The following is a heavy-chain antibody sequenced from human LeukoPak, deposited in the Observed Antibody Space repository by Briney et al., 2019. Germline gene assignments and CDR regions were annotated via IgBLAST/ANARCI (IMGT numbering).Heavy chain of an antibody. V-gene: IGHV1-18*01. CDR2: ISAYNGNT. CDR3: ARDEFNYDSSGYTINVSHDY. J-gene: IGHJ4*02. D-gene: IGHD3-22*01. Sequence: GASVKVSCKASGYTFTSYGISWVRQAPGQGLEWMGWISAYNGNTNYAQKLQGRVTMTTDTSTSTAYMELRSLRSDDTAVYYCARDEFNYDSSGYTINVSHDYWGQGTLVTVSS. CDR1: GYTFTSYG.